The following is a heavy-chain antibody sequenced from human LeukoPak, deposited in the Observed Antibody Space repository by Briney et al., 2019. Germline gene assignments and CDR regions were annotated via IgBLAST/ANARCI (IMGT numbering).Heavy chain of an antibody. CDR3: ARGGNGNDFDY. D-gene: IGHD1-1*01. V-gene: IGHV3-74*01. CDR2: INRDGSGT. Sequence: PGGSLRLSCAASGLTFNSYWMHWVRQAPGKGLMWVARINRDGSGTSYADSVKGRFTISRDNAKNTLYLQMNSLRAEDTAVYYCARGGNGNDFDYWGQGTLVTVSS. J-gene: IGHJ4*02. CDR1: GLTFNSYW.